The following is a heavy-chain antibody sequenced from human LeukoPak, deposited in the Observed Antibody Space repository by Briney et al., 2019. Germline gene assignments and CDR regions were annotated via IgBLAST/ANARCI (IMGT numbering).Heavy chain of an antibody. V-gene: IGHV4-31*03. CDR3: ARRVVGEYYPPHYFDY. CDR2: IYYSGST. J-gene: IGHJ4*02. D-gene: IGHD2-15*01. CDR1: GGSISSGGYY. Sequence: SETLSLTCTVSGGSISSGGYYWSWIRQHPGKGLEWIGYIYYSGSTYYNPSLKSRVTISVDTSKNQFSLKLSSVTAADTAMYYCARRVVGEYYPPHYFDYWGQGTLVTVSS.